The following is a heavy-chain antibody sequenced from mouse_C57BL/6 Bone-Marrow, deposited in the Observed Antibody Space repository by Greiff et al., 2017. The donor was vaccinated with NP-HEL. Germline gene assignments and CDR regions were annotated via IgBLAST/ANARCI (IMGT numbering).Heavy chain of an antibody. V-gene: IGHV1-64*01. CDR2: IHPNSGST. J-gene: IGHJ2*01. CDR1: GYTFITYW. D-gene: IGHD2-1*01. Sequence: QVQLQQPGAELVNPGASVKLSCKASGYTFITYWMHWLMQRPGQGLDWFGMIHPNSGSTNYNEKFKSKATLVVDKSSSTAYMQLSSLTSEDSAVYYCARNYYGNYDFDYWGQGTTLTVSS. CDR3: ARNYYGNYDFDY.